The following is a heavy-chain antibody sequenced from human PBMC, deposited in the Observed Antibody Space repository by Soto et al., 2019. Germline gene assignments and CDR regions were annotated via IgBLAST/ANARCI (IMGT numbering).Heavy chain of an antibody. D-gene: IGHD1-26*01. CDR3: ARALAWAFDS. Sequence: PGGSLRLSCAASGFTFSTFSMNWVRQAPGKGLEWLSYIGGSGGSISYADSVEGRFTISRDNGKNTLYLQMSSLRDEDTAVYYCARALAWAFDSWGQGALVTVSS. V-gene: IGHV3-48*02. CDR2: IGGSGGSI. J-gene: IGHJ4*02. CDR1: GFTFSTFS.